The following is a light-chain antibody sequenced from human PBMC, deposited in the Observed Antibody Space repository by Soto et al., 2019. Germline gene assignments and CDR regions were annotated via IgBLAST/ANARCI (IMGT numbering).Light chain of an antibody. Sequence: QAVVTQEPSFSVSPGRTVTLTCGLSSGSVSTSYYPSWYQQTPGQAPRTLIHNTNTRSSGVPDRFSGSILGNKAALTITGAQADDESDYYCVLYMGSGIWVFGGGTQLTVL. CDR1: SGSVSTSYY. CDR2: NTN. CDR3: VLYMGSGIWV. V-gene: IGLV8-61*01. J-gene: IGLJ3*02.